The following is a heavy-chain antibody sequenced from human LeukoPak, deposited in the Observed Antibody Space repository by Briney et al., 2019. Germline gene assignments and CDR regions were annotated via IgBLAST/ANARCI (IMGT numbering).Heavy chain of an antibody. CDR2: ISGSGGST. V-gene: IGHV3-23*01. D-gene: IGHD5-24*01. Sequence: GGSLRLSCAASGFTFSSYAMSWVRQAPGKGLEWVSAISGSGGSTYYADSVKGRFTISRDNSKNTLYLQMNSLRAEDTAVYYCAKDLVSDGSSYYFDYWGQGTLVTVSS. CDR1: GFTFSSYA. J-gene: IGHJ4*02. CDR3: AKDLVSDGSSYYFDY.